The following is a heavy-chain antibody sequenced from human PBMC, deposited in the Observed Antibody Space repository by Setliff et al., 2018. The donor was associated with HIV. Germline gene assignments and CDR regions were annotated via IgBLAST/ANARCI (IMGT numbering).Heavy chain of an antibody. J-gene: IGHJ4*02. D-gene: IGHD6-19*01. CDR2: VYHSGGT. CDR1: GGSISSFSYY. CDR3: ARRFEQWLAFDY. Sequence: KPSETLSLTCTVSGGSISSFSYYWAWIRQSPGKGLEWIGNVYHSGGTDYNPSLRSRVTISVDTSTNQFSLNLASVTAADTAVYFCARRFEQWLAFDYWGQGTLVTVSS. V-gene: IGHV4-39*01.